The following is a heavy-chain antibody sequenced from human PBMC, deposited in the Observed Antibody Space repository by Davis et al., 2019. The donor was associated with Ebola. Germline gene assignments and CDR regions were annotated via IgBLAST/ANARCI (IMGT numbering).Heavy chain of an antibody. D-gene: IGHD2-2*01. CDR3: ARGGDCSSTSCYVYGMDV. Sequence: ASVKVSCKASGYTFTSYGISWVRQAPGQGLEWMGWISAYNGNTNYAQKLPGRVTITADKSTSTAYMELSSLRSEDTAVYYCARGGDCSSTSCYVYGMDVWGQGTTVTVSS. CDR2: ISAYNGNT. J-gene: IGHJ6*02. V-gene: IGHV1-18*01. CDR1: GYTFTSYG.